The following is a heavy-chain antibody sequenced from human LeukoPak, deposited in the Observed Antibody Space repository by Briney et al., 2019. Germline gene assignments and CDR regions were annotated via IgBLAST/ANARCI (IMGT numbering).Heavy chain of an antibody. CDR3: ALDDRGSYSFDY. CDR2: ISAYNGNT. CDR1: GYTFTSYG. J-gene: IGHJ4*02. Sequence: ASVKVSCKASGYTFTSYGISWVRQAPGQGLEWMGWISAYNGNTNYAQKLQGRVTMTTDTSTSTAYMELRILRSDDTAVYYCALDDRGSYSFDYWGQGTLVTVSS. V-gene: IGHV1-18*01. D-gene: IGHD1-26*01.